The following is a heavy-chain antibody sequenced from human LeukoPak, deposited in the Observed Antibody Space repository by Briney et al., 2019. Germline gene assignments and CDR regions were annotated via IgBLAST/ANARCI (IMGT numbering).Heavy chain of an antibody. CDR1: GFTFSSYE. Sequence: GGSLRLSCAASGFTFSSYEMNWVRQAPGKGLEWVSGISGTDGYTYYADSVKGRFTISRDNSKNTLYLQMNSLRAEDTAVYYCARGTRATLYYYYMDVWGKGTTVTVSS. J-gene: IGHJ6*03. CDR2: ISGTDGYT. CDR3: ARGTRATLYYYYMDV. D-gene: IGHD5-24*01. V-gene: IGHV3-23*01.